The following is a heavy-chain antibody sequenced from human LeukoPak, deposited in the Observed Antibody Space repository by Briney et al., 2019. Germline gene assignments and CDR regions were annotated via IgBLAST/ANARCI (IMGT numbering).Heavy chain of an antibody. D-gene: IGHD3-22*01. V-gene: IGHV3-73*01. CDR3: TRLRSISGYSP. CDR1: GFTFSGSS. Sequence: GGSLRLSCAASGFTFSGSSMHWVRQASGKGLEWVGRIRSKADTYATAYAASVKGRFTISRDDSKNMAYLQMNSLKTEDTAIYFCTRLRSISGYSPWGQGTLVTVSS. J-gene: IGHJ5*02. CDR2: IRSKADTYAT.